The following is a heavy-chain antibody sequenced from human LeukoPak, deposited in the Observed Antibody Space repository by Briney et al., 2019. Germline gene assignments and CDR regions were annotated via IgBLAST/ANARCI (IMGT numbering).Heavy chain of an antibody. V-gene: IGHV3-15*05. J-gene: IGHJ3*02. CDR1: GFTFSNAW. Sequence: GGSLRLSCAASGFTFSNAWMSWVRQAPGKGLEWVGRIKSKTDGGTTDYAAPVKGRFTISRDDSKNTLYLQMNSLKTEDTAVYYCTTYDSSGYYYDAFDIWGQGTMVTVSS. CDR2: IKSKTDGGTT. D-gene: IGHD3-22*01. CDR3: TTYDSSGYYYDAFDI.